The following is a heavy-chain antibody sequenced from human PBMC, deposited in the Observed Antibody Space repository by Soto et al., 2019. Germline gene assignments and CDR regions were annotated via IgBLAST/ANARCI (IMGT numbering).Heavy chain of an antibody. D-gene: IGHD6-6*01. CDR3: AKVGSRLAARSWLEH. CDR2: ISGSGGIT. V-gene: IGHV3-23*01. CDR1: VFTFSSYS. Sequence: VVSLILSCAASVFTFSSYSMSWFRQAPGKGLEWVSAISGSGGITYYADSVKCRFTISIYNSKNTLYLQMNSLRAEDTAVYYCAKVGSRLAARSWLEHWGQGTMVIVST. J-gene: IGHJ5*02.